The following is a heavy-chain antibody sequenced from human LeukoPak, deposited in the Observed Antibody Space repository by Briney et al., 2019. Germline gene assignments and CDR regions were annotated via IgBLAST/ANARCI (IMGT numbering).Heavy chain of an antibody. CDR3: ATEPGYNST. D-gene: IGHD6-13*01. Sequence: ASVKVSCKASGYTFTNYYLHWVRQAPGQGLEWMGIINPSGGSTSYAQKFQGRITMTRDTSTSTVYMELSSLESDDTAVYYCATEPGYNSTWGQGTLVTVSS. CDR1: GYTFTNYY. J-gene: IGHJ5*02. CDR2: INPSGGST. V-gene: IGHV1-46*01.